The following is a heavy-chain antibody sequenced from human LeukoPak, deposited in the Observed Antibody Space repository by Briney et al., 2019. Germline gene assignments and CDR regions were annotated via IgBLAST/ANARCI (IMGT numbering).Heavy chain of an antibody. D-gene: IGHD4-17*01. CDR1: GFTFSSHW. CDR3: AKDWREREYGDYEHWYFDL. J-gene: IGHJ2*01. CDR2: IKEDGSEK. V-gene: IGHV3-7*03. Sequence: GGSLRLSCAASGFTFSSHWMSWVRQAPGKGLEWVAGIKEDGSEKYYVDSVKGRFTISRDNAKKSLYLQMNSLRAEDTAVYYCAKDWREREYGDYEHWYFDLWGRGTLVTVSS.